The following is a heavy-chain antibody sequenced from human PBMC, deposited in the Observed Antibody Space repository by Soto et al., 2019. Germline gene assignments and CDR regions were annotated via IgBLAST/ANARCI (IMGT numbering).Heavy chain of an antibody. CDR2: IIPIFGTA. D-gene: IGHD6-6*01. J-gene: IGHJ4*02. Sequence: SVKVSCKASGVTFSSYAISWVRQAPGQGLEWMGGIIPIFGTANYAQKFQGRVTITADKSTSTAYMELSSLRSEDTAVYYCARGVGIAARPGFVYFDYWGQGTLVTVSS. V-gene: IGHV1-69*06. CDR1: GVTFSSYA. CDR3: ARGVGIAARPGFVYFDY.